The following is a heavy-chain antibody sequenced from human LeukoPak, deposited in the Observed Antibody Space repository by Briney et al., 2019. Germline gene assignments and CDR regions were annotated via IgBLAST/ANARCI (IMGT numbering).Heavy chain of an antibody. D-gene: IGHD2-21*02. CDR3: ARGVTRRGVVTALGAGYFDY. CDR1: GGSFSGYY. V-gene: IGHV4-34*01. CDR2: INHSGST. J-gene: IGHJ4*02. Sequence: SETLSLTCAVYGGSFSGYYWSWIRQPPGKGLEWIGEINHSGSTNYNPSLKSRVTISVDTSKNQFSLKLSSVTAADTAVYYCARGVTRRGVVTALGAGYFDYWGQGTLVTVSS.